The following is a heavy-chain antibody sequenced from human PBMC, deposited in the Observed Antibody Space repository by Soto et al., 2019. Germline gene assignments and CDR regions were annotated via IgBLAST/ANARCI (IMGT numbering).Heavy chain of an antibody. CDR2: INAGNGHT. CDR1: GFTFTNYA. J-gene: IGHJ4*02. V-gene: IGHV1-3*01. CDR3: ARGIWTMTRGSYYFDN. Sequence: QIQLVQSGTEVKKPGASVKVSCVTSGFTFTNYAIQWVRQAPGQRPEWMGWINAGNGHTRYSQNFQGRVTITRDTHASTAYMELSSLISEDAAVYYCARGIWTMTRGSYYFDNWGQVTLVPVSS. D-gene: IGHD3-10*01.